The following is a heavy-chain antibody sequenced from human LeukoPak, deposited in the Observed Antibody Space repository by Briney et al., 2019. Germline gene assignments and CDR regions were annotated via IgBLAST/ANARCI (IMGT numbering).Heavy chain of an antibody. CDR2: FYYGGTT. D-gene: IGHD3-9*01. Sequence: PSETLSLTCTVSGGSLGPCYYWGWIRQPPGKGLEWIGTFYYGGTTFYSPSLKSRVTISGDTSKDQFSLKLSSVTAADTAVYYCARDRGERGDLTGYWGQGTLVTISS. J-gene: IGHJ4*02. CDR1: GGSLGPCYY. CDR3: ARDRGERGDLTGY. V-gene: IGHV4-39*07.